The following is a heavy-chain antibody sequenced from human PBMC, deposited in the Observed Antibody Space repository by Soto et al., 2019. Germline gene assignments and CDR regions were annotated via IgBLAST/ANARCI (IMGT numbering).Heavy chain of an antibody. D-gene: IGHD6-13*01. CDR1: GFTFSSYS. CDR3: AKVSSSWYAGFFDL. Sequence: PGGSLRLSCAASGFTFSSYSMSWVRQAPGKGLEWVSSISSSSSYIYYADSVKGRLTISRDNSKNTLYLQIHTLRAEDTAVYYCAKVSSSWYAGFFDLWGQGTLVTVSS. J-gene: IGHJ4*02. V-gene: IGHV3-21*04. CDR2: ISSSSSYI.